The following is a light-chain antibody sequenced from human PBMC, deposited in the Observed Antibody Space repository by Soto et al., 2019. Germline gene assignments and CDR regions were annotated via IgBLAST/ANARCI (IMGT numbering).Light chain of an antibody. CDR2: DAS. CDR1: QSVSSY. CDR3: QQRSNWPRT. Sequence: DIVLTQSPATLSLSPGERATLSCRSSQSVSSYLAWYQQKPGQAPRLVIYDASNMAAGIPARFSGSGSGTDFTLTISSLEREDFAVYYCQQRSNWPRTFGQGTKLEIK. V-gene: IGKV3-11*01. J-gene: IGKJ2*01.